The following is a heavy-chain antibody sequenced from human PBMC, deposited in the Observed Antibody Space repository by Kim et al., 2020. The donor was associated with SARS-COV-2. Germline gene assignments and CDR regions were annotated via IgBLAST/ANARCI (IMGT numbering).Heavy chain of an antibody. J-gene: IGHJ6*02. CDR3: ARGPVYYDFWSGYSYYYGMDV. CDR1: GYTFTSYD. D-gene: IGHD3-3*01. V-gene: IGHV1-8*01. Sequence: ASVKVSCKASGYTFTSYDINWVRQATGQGLEWMGWMNPNSGNTGYAQKFQGRVTMTRNTSISTAYMELSSLRSEDTAVYYCARGPVYYDFWSGYSYYYGMDVWGQGTTVTVSS. CDR2: MNPNSGNT.